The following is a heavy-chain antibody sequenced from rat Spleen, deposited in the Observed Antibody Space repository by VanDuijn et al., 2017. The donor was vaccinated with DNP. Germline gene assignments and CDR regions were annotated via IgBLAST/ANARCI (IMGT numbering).Heavy chain of an antibody. Sequence: EVQLVESGGGPVQPGRSLKVSCVASGFIFSNYWMTWIRQAPGKGLEWVASITNTGGSTYYLDSVKGRFPISRDNAKSTLYLQMNSLGSEDKATYYCTRKYTTDYYWYFDFWGPGTMVTVSS. CDR3: TRKYTTDYYWYFDF. J-gene: IGHJ1*01. D-gene: IGHD1-6*01. CDR2: ITNTGGST. CDR1: GFIFSNYW. V-gene: IGHV5-31*01.